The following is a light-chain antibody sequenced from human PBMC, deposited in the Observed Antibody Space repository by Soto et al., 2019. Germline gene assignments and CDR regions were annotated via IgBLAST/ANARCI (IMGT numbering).Light chain of an antibody. Sequence: QSVLTQPRSVSGSPGQTVTISCNGTSSDVGGYKYVSWYQQHPGKAPKLTIYDVSKRPSGVPDRFSGFKSGNTASLTISGLQTEDEADYYCCSYAGSYVFGTGTKVTVL. CDR2: DVS. CDR1: SSDVGGYKY. CDR3: CSYAGSYV. V-gene: IGLV2-11*01. J-gene: IGLJ1*01.